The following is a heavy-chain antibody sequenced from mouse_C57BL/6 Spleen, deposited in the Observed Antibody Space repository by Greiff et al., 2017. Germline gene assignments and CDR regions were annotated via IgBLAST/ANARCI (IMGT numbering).Heavy chain of an antibody. V-gene: IGHV1-62-2*01. CDR2: FYPGSGSI. CDR1: GYTFTEYT. CDR3: ARHGQLRPSMDY. D-gene: IGHD3-2*02. J-gene: IGHJ4*01. Sequence: VKLMESGAELVKPGASVKLSCKASGYTFTEYTIHWVKQRSGQGLEWIGWFYPGSGSIKYNEKFKDKATLTADKSSSTVYMELSRLTSEDSAVYSCARHGQLRPSMDYWGKGTSVTVSS.